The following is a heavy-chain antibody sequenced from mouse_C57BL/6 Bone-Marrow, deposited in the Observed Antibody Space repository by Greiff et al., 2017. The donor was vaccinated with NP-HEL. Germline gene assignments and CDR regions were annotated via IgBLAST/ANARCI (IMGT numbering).Heavy chain of an antibody. V-gene: IGHV1-7*01. Sequence: VQLQQSGAELAKPGASVKLSCKASGYTFTSYWMHWVKQRPGPGLEWIGYINPSSGYPKYTQQFKDKATLTADKSSSTAYMQLSSLTYADSAVYYCARSCLLQRWGEFAYWGQGTLVTVSA. J-gene: IGHJ3*01. D-gene: IGHD1-1*01. CDR2: INPSSGYP. CDR1: GYTFTSYW. CDR3: ARSCLLQRWGEFAY.